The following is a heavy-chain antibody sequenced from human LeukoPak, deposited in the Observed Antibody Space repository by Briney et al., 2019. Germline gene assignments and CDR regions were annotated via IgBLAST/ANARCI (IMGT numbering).Heavy chain of an antibody. J-gene: IGHJ3*02. CDR1: GGSISSSNW. CDR3: ARASRLDAFDI. D-gene: IGHD3-16*01. CDR2: IYHSGST. Sequence: SETLSLTCAVSGGSISSSNWWSWVRPPPGKGLEWIGSIYHSGSTYYNPSLKSRVTISVDTSKNQFSLKLNSVTAADTAVYYCARASRLDAFDIWGQGTMVTVSS. V-gene: IGHV4-4*02.